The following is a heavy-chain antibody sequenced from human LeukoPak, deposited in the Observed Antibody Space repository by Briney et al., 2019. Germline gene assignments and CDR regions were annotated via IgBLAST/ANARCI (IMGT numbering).Heavy chain of an antibody. J-gene: IGHJ4*02. D-gene: IGHD5-12*01. V-gene: IGHV4-59*01. CDR1: NGSINSYF. CDR3: ARELYSGYDY. CDR2: IYYSGPA. Sequence: SETLSLTCSVSNGSINSYFWSWIRQPPGKGLEWIGHIYYSGPANYNPSLRSRLTISVDTSRSQFSLRLSSVTAADTAVYYCARELYSGYDYWGQGILVTVSS.